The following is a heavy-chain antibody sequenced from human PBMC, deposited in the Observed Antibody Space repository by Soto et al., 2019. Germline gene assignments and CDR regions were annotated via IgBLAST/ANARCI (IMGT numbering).Heavy chain of an antibody. CDR1: GGSISSYY. V-gene: IGHV4-59*01. D-gene: IGHD6-19*01. J-gene: IGHJ5*02. Sequence: PSETLSLTCTVSGGSISSYYWSWIRQPPGKGLEWIGYIYYSGSTNYNPSLKSRVTISVDTSKNQFSLKLSSVTAADTAVYYCARAWAVAGTGWFDPWRQGTLVTVSS. CDR2: IYYSGST. CDR3: ARAWAVAGTGWFDP.